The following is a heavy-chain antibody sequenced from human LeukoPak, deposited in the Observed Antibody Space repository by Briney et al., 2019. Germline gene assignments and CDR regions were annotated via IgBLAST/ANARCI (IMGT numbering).Heavy chain of an antibody. CDR2: ISYDGSNK. D-gene: IGHD3-3*01. V-gene: IGHV3-30-3*01. CDR1: GFTFSSYA. J-gene: IGHJ4*02. CDR3: ARGPLRSYGDY. Sequence: GGSLRLSCAASGFTFSSYATHWVRQAPGKGLEWVAVISYDGSNKYYADSVKGRFTISRDNSKNTLYLQMNSLRAEDTAVYYCARGPLRSYGDYWGQGTLVTVSS.